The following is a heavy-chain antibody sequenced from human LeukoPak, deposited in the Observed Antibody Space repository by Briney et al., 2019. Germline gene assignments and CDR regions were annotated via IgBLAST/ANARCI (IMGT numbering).Heavy chain of an antibody. CDR3: ARRGSGSPPRHGPPFVDY. D-gene: IGHD3-10*01. CDR2: INHSGST. J-gene: IGHJ4*02. Sequence: SETLSLTFAVYGGSFSGYYWSWIRQPPGKGLEWIGEINHSGSTNYNPSLKSRVTISVDTSKNQFSLKLSSVTAADTAVYYCARRGSGSPPRHGPPFVDYWGQGTLVTVSS. CDR1: GGSFSGYY. V-gene: IGHV4-34*01.